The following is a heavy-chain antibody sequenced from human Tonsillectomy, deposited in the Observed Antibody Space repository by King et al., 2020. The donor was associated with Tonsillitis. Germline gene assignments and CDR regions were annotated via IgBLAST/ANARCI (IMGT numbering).Heavy chain of an antibody. D-gene: IGHD2-15*01. CDR2: IRNKPAGYTT. CDR1: GFTFSAYF. Sequence: VQLVESGGGLVQPGGSLTLSCAASGFTFSAYFMDWVRQTPGKGLEWVGRIRNKPAGYTTEYAASVKGRFTISRDDSRNTLYLQMNSLKSDDTAVYYCTKGDWRGGNCYAGDFWGQGTLVTVSS. V-gene: IGHV3-72*01. J-gene: IGHJ4*02. CDR3: TKGDWRGGNCYAGDF.